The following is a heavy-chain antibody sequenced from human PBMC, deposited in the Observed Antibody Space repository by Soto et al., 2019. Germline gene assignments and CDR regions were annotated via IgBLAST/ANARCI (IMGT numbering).Heavy chain of an antibody. CDR1: GGSISSYY. Sequence: SETLSLTCTVSGGSISSYYWSWIRQPPGKGLEWIGYMYHSGSTNYNPSLKSRVTISVDTSKNQFSLKLSSVTAADTAVYYCARYCSGGSCYLDPWGQGTLVTVS. V-gene: IGHV4-59*01. CDR3: ARYCSGGSCYLDP. D-gene: IGHD2-15*01. J-gene: IGHJ5*02. CDR2: MYHSGST.